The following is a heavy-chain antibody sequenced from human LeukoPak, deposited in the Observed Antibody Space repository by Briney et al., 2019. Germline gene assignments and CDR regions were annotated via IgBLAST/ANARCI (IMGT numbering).Heavy chain of an antibody. CDR2: IKTDGSST. V-gene: IGHV3-74*01. J-gene: IGHJ3*02. Sequence: GGSLRLSCAASGLTFSSYWMHWVRQAPGKGLVWVSRIKTDGSSTSYTDSVKGRFTISRDNAKNTLYLQMNSLRAEDTAVYYCARPLFNWNSDAFDIWGQGTMVTVSS. CDR3: ARPLFNWNSDAFDI. D-gene: IGHD1-7*01. CDR1: GLTFSSYW.